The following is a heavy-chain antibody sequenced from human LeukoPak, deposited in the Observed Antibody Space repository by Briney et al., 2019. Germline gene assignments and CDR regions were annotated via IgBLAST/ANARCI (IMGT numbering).Heavy chain of an antibody. J-gene: IGHJ5*02. Sequence: SETLSLTCSASGYSIRSGYYWGWIRQPPGKGLEWVGCIYQSGSTYYNPSLKSRVTISVDTSENHFSLKLTSVTAADTAVYYCARVPGANRFDPWGQGTLVIVSS. CDR1: GYSIRSGYY. V-gene: IGHV4-38-2*02. CDR2: IYQSGST. CDR3: ARVPGANRFDP.